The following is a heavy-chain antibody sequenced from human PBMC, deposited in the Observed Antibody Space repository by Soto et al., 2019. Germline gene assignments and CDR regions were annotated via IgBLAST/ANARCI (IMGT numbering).Heavy chain of an antibody. CDR1: GFTFSSYS. V-gene: IGHV3-48*02. CDR2: ISSSSSTI. J-gene: IGHJ6*02. CDR3: ARDGLLMVYALNPEAYGMDV. Sequence: EVQLVESGGGLVQPGGSLRLSCAASGFTFSSYSMNWVRQAPGKGLEWVSYISSSSSTIYYADSVKGRFTISRDNAKNSLYLQMNSLRDEDTAVYYCARDGLLMVYALNPEAYGMDVCGQGTTVTVSS. D-gene: IGHD2-8*01.